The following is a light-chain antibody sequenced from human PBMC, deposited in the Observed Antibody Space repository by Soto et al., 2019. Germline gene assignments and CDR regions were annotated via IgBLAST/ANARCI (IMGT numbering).Light chain of an antibody. J-gene: IGLJ1*01. V-gene: IGLV2-11*01. CDR1: SSDVGTYDF. CDR3: CLYAVTFYV. Sequence: QSALTQPRSVSGSPGQSVTISCTGTSSDVGTYDFVSWYQQHPGKAPRLMIFDVSERPSGVPDRFPGSKSGNTASLTISGLQAEDEADYYCCLYAVTFYVFGTGTKVTLL. CDR2: DVS.